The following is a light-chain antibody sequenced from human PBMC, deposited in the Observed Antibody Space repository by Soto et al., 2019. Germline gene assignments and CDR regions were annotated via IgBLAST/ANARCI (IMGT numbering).Light chain of an antibody. J-gene: IGKJ1*01. Sequence: IQMTQSPSTLSGSVGDRVTITCRASQTIISWLAWYQQKPGKAPKLLIYKASTLKSGVPSRFSSSGSGTEFTLTISSLQPDDFATYYCQHYNSYSEAFGQGTKVDIK. V-gene: IGKV1-5*03. CDR3: QHYNSYSEA. CDR1: QTIISW. CDR2: KAS.